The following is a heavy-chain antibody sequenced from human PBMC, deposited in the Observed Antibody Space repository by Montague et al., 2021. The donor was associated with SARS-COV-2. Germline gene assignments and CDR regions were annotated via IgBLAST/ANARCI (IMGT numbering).Heavy chain of an antibody. D-gene: IGHD3-16*02. J-gene: IGHJ4*02. CDR3: TTDRDYDYVWGSYRYPDY. CDR1: GFTFSNAW. Sequence: SLRLSCAASGFTFSNAWMSWVRQAPGKGLGWVGRIKSKTNGGTTDYAAPVKGRFTISRDDSKNTLYLQMNSLKTEDTAVYYCTTDRDYDYVWGSYRYPDYWGQGTLVTVSS. V-gene: IGHV3-15*01. CDR2: IKSKTNGGTT.